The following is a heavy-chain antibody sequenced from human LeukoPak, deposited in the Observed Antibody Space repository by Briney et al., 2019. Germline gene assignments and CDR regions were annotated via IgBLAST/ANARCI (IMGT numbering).Heavy chain of an antibody. J-gene: IGHJ4*02. V-gene: IGHV3-30*02. CDR1: GFTFNNYG. CDR3: AKDMDYDDVSGYYWGFDY. CDR2: IRYDGNKK. D-gene: IGHD3-22*01. Sequence: GGSLRLSCAASGFTFNNYGIHWVRQAPGKGLEWVAFIRYDGNKKYYTDSVKGRFTIYRDNSKNTLYLQMNSLRAEDTAVYYCAKDMDYDDVSGYYWGFDYWGQGTLVTVSS.